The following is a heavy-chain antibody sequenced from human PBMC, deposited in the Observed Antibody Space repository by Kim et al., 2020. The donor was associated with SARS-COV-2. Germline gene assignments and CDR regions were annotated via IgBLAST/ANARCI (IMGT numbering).Heavy chain of an antibody. Sequence: GGSLRLSCAASGFTFSSYAMHWVRQAPGKGLERVAVISYDGSNKYYADSVKGRFTISRDNSKNTLYLQMNSLRAEDTAVYYCAREDRDTAKGREELFDYWGQGTLVTVSS. J-gene: IGHJ4*02. CDR2: ISYDGSNK. V-gene: IGHV3-30*04. D-gene: IGHD5-18*01. CDR3: AREDRDTAKGREELFDY. CDR1: GFTFSSYA.